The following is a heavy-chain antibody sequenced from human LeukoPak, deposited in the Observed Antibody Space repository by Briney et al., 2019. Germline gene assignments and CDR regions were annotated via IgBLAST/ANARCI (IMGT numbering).Heavy chain of an antibody. D-gene: IGHD1-26*01. CDR3: ATRGATQPPY. CDR2: ISGSGSST. V-gene: IGHV3-23*01. Sequence: GGSLRLSCAASGFTFSSSAMSWVRQAPGKGLEWVSAISGSGSSTYYSHSVKGRFTISRDNSKNTLFLQMSSLRAEDTAVYYCATRGATQPPYWGQGSLAPVSS. J-gene: IGHJ4*02. CDR1: GFTFSSSA.